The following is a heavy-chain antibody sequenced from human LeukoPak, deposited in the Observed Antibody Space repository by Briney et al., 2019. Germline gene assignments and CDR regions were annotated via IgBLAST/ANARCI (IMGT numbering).Heavy chain of an antibody. V-gene: IGHV3-23*01. J-gene: IGHJ4*02. CDR3: ARDVAYCGGNCYSWEYFDY. D-gene: IGHD2-21*02. CDR1: GFTFSSYA. CDR2: ISGSGGCT. Sequence: GGSLRLSCAASGFTFSSYAMSWVRQAPGKGLEWVSAISGSGGCTYYADSVKGRFTISRDNSKNTLYLQMNSLRAEDTAVYYCARDVAYCGGNCYSWEYFDYWGQGTLVTVSS.